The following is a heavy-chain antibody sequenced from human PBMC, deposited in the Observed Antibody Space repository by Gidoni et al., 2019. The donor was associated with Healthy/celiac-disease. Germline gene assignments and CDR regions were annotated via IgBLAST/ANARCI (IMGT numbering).Heavy chain of an antibody. V-gene: IGHV4-39*01. CDR3: ARRRGSSSFYYFDY. CDR2: ST. J-gene: IGHJ4*02. Sequence: STYYNPSLKSRVTISVDTSKNQFSLKLSSVTAADTAVYYCARRRGSSSFYYFDYWGQGTLVTVSS. D-gene: IGHD6-13*01.